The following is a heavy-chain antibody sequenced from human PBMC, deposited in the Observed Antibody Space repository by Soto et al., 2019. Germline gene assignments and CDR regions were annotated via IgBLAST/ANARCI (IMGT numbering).Heavy chain of an antibody. CDR1: GFSISSGNW. J-gene: IGHJ4*02. D-gene: IGHD2-21*01. V-gene: IGHV4-4*02. CDR2: IFHGGNT. Sequence: AETLSLTRSVSGFSISSGNWWTWVRQTPQRGLEYIGEIFHGGNTYYNPPLKSRVIISADTSKNQFSLSLNSVTAADTAVYYCVKRSLLVAPTWGQGILVTVSS. CDR3: VKRSLLVAPT.